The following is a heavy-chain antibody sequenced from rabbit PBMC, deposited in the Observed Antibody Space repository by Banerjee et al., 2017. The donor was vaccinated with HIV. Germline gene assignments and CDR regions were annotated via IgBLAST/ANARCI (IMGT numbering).Heavy chain of an antibody. CDR2: IYAGSSGST. CDR3: ARAISSGNYDL. Sequence: QEQLVESGGGLVQPGASLTLTCTASGFSFSSGYWICWVRQAPGKGLEWIACIYAGSSGSTYYASWAKGRFTISKTSSTTVTLQMTTLTAADTATYFCARAISSGNYDLWGPGTLVTVS. D-gene: IGHD1-1*01. CDR1: GFSFSSGYW. J-gene: IGHJ6*01. V-gene: IGHV1S45*01.